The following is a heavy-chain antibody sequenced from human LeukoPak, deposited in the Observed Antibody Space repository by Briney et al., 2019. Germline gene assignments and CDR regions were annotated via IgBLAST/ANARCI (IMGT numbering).Heavy chain of an antibody. CDR3: AKSMSGGLGFFQS. J-gene: IGHJ1*01. V-gene: IGHV1-2*02. CDR2: INPNGGGT. Sequence: ASVKVSCKASGYTFTDYYIHWVRQAPGQGLEWMGWINPNGGGTNYAQNFQGRVTMTRDTSITTTYMELRSLRSDDTAVYCCAKSMSGGLGFFQSWGQGTLVTVSS. D-gene: IGHD2-15*01. CDR1: GYTFTDYY.